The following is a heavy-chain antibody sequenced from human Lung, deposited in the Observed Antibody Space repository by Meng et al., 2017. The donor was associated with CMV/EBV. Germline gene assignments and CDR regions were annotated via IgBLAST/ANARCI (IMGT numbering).Heavy chain of an antibody. D-gene: IGHD2-15*01. CDR2: ISYSGST. CDR1: GHPITTYY. J-gene: IGHJ6*02. CDR3: ARDRAALGYYYYAMDV. Sequence: SETLSLXCTVSGHPITTYYWSWIRQPPGKGLEWIGYISYSGSTNYSPSLRSRVSLSVDTSKNQFSLELSAVTAADTAIYYCARDRAALGYYYYAMDVWGQGTRVTVS. V-gene: IGHV4-59*01.